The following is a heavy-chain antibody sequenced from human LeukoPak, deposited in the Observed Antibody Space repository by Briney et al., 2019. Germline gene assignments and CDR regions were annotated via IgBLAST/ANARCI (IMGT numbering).Heavy chain of an antibody. J-gene: IGHJ4*02. D-gene: IGHD6-13*01. CDR3: ARGRFSSSWYGSGRAVYYFDY. CDR1: GGSISSSSYY. V-gene: IGHV4-39*01. Sequence: SETLSLTCTVSGGSISSSSYYWGWIRQPPGKGLEWIGSIYYSGSTYYNPSLKSRVTISVDTSKNQFSLKLSSVTAADTAVYYCARGRFSSSWYGSGRAVYYFDYWGQGTLVTVSS. CDR2: IYYSGST.